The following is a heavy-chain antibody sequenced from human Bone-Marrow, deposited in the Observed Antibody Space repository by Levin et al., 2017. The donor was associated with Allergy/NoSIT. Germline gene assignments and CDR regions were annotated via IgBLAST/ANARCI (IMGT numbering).Heavy chain of an antibody. D-gene: IGHD2-21*02. Sequence: GESLKISCAASGFTVSSHYMSWVRQAPGKGLEWVSVIYSGGSTYYADSVKGRFTISRDNSKNTLYLQMNSLRAEDTAVYYCARGGGVTEYFDYWGQGTLVTVSS. V-gene: IGHV3-53*01. CDR3: ARGGGVTEYFDY. J-gene: IGHJ4*02. CDR1: GFTVSSHY. CDR2: IYSGGST.